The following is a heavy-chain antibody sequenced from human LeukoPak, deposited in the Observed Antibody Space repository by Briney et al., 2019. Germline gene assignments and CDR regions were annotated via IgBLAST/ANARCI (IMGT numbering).Heavy chain of an antibody. CDR1: GITFSSYS. Sequence: GSLRLSCAASGITFSSYSMNWVRQAPGKGLEWVSSISSSSSYIYYADSVKGRFTISRDNAKNSLYLQMNSLRAEDTAVYYCARAPHVGATGYWGQGTLVTVSS. D-gene: IGHD1-26*01. J-gene: IGHJ4*02. CDR2: ISSSSSYI. V-gene: IGHV3-21*01. CDR3: ARAPHVGATGY.